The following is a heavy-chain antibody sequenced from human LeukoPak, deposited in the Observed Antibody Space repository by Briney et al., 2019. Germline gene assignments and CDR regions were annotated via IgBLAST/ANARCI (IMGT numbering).Heavy chain of an antibody. Sequence: NHGESLNISCKASGYSFTSYWIGWVRQMPGKGLEWMGIIYPGDSDTRYSPSFQGQVTISADKSISTAYLQWSSLKASDTAMYFCASAGSAWYNWFDPWGQGTLVTVSS. D-gene: IGHD6-19*01. J-gene: IGHJ5*02. V-gene: IGHV5-51*01. CDR2: IYPGDSDT. CDR3: ASAGSAWYNWFDP. CDR1: GYSFTSYW.